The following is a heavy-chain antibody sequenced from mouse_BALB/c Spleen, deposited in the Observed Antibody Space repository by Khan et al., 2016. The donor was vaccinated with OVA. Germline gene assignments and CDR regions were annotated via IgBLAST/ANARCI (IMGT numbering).Heavy chain of an antibody. J-gene: IGHJ2*01. Sequence: QVQLKQSGPELVRPGVSVKISCKGSGYTFTDYAMYWVKQSHAKSLEWIGLISTYSGNTNYNQKFKGKATMTVDKSSSTAYMELARLTSEDSAIXYCASPAYDGYYDYWGQGTTLTVSS. V-gene: IGHV1S137*01. CDR3: ASPAYDGYYDY. CDR2: ISTYSGNT. CDR1: GYTFTDYA. D-gene: IGHD2-3*01.